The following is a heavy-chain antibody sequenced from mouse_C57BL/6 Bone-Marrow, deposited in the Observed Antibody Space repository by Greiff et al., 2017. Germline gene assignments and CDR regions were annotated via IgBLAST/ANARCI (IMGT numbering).Heavy chain of an antibody. CDR2: IWSGGST. Sequence: QVQLKQSGPGLVQPSQSLSITCTVSGFSLTSYGVHWVRQSPGKGLEWLGVIWSGGSTDYNAAFISRLSISKDNSKSQVFFKMNSLQADDTARYYCARNWATAKDYWGQGTTLTVSS. D-gene: IGHD1-2*01. CDR3: ARNWATAKDY. V-gene: IGHV2-2*01. CDR1: GFSLTSYG. J-gene: IGHJ2*01.